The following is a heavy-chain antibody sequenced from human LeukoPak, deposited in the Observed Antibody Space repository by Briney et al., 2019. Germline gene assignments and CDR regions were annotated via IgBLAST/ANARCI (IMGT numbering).Heavy chain of an antibody. CDR1: GCIFTSYW. V-gene: IGHV5-51*01. CDR3: ATRGYSYGYGY. Sequence: GGALQISCKGSGCIFTSYWSGWGRQMAGKGLEGMGIIYPGYSDTRYSPSFQGQVTISADKSISTAYLQWSSLKASDTAMYYCATRGYSYGYGYWGQGTLVTVSS. D-gene: IGHD5-18*01. J-gene: IGHJ4*02. CDR2: IYPGYSDT.